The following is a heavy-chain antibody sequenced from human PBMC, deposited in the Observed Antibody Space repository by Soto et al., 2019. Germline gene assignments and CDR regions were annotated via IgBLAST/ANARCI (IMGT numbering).Heavy chain of an antibody. V-gene: IGHV4-4*07. Sequence: SETLSLTCIVSGGSISEKYWNWVRQPPGKGLEWIGLIFANGHTDYNPSLKSRVTMSVDASKNQFSLRLTSMTAADTAVHYCVASLAASGLNWLDPWGRGTLVTVSS. CDR2: IFANGHT. J-gene: IGHJ5*02. CDR1: GGSISEKY. CDR3: VASLAASGLNWLDP. D-gene: IGHD6-13*01.